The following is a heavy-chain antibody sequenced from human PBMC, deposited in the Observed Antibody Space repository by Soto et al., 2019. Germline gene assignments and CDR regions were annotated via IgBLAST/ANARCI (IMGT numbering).Heavy chain of an antibody. Sequence: ASVKVSCKASGYTFTSYYMHWVRQAPGQGLEWMGIINPSGGSTSYAQKFQGRVTMTRDTSTSTVYMELSSLRSEDTAVYYCARGNRGFGELLPYYYYGMDVWGQGTTVTVPS. CDR2: INPSGGST. CDR1: GYTFTSYY. V-gene: IGHV1-46*01. D-gene: IGHD3-10*01. CDR3: ARGNRGFGELLPYYYYGMDV. J-gene: IGHJ6*02.